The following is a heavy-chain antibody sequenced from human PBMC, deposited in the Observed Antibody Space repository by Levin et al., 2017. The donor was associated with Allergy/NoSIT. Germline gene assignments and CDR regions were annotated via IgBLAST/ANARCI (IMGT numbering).Heavy chain of an antibody. V-gene: IGHV3-74*01. Sequence: PGGSLRLSCAASGFTFSSYWMHWVRQAPGKGLVWVSRINSDGSSTSYADSVKGRFTISRDNAKNTLYLQMNSLRAEDTAVYYCASLDYGDYGAAFDIWGQGTMVTVSS. CDR2: INSDGSST. CDR1: GFTFSSYW. J-gene: IGHJ3*02. D-gene: IGHD4-17*01. CDR3: ASLDYGDYGAAFDI.